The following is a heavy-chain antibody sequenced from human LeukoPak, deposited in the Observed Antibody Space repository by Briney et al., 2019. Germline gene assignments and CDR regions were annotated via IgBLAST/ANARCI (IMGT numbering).Heavy chain of an antibody. J-gene: IGHJ4*02. Sequence: ASVKVSCKASGYTFTGYYMHWVRQAPGQGVEWMGWINPNSGGTSYAQKFRGRVTMTRDTSISTAYMELSRLTSDDTAVYYCARSPYYYGSGSYFDYWGQGTLVTVSS. CDR3: ARSPYYYGSGSYFDY. CDR2: INPNSGGT. D-gene: IGHD3-10*01. V-gene: IGHV1-2*02. CDR1: GYTFTGYY.